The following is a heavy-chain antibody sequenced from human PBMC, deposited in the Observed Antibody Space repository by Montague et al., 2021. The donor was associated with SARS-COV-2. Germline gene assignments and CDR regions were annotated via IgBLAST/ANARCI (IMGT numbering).Heavy chain of an antibody. CDR2: VYYSGYT. CDR3: ARRRLREDYFDF. V-gene: IGHV4-39*01. CDR1: GESVSRSENY. D-gene: IGHD4-17*01. Sequence: ETLSLTCTVSGESVSRSENYWGWIRQPPGKGLEWLGIVYYSGYTYYNPSVKGRVTISIDASKNQFSLKLNSLTATDTAIYHCARRRLREDYFDFWGQGTLLTVSS. J-gene: IGHJ4*02.